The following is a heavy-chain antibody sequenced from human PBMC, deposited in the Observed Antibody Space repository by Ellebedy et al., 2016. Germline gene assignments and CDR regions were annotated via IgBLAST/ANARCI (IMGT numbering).Heavy chain of an antibody. CDR1: GFTFSSYS. J-gene: IGHJ4*02. CDR3: ARDKSRTMIALDY. CDR2: ISGSGGSI. Sequence: GGSLRLSCAASGFTFSSYSMNWVRQAPGKGQEWVSEISGSGGSIYYADSVKGRFTISRDNSKNTLYLQMNSLRVEDTAVYYCARDKSRTMIALDYWGQGTLVTVSS. D-gene: IGHD3-22*01. V-gene: IGHV3-48*01.